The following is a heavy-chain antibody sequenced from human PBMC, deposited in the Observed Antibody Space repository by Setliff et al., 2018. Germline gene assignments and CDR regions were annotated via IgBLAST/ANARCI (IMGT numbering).Heavy chain of an antibody. CDR2: ISAHNGYI. J-gene: IGHJ3*02. D-gene: IGHD2-2*01. V-gene: IGHV1-18*01. Sequence: ASVKVSCKAFGYTFAKYGISWVRQAPGQGLEWMGWISAHNGYIVYAQKLQGRVTLTTDTSTGTAYMEVRSLRSDDTAQYYCVRDRAAIVVGPPTAAFDIWGQGTMVTVS. CDR3: VRDRAAIVVGPPTAAFDI. CDR1: GYTFAKYG.